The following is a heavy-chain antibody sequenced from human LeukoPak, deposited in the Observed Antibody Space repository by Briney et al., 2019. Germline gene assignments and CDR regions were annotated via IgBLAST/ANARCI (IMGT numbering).Heavy chain of an antibody. CDR3: ARASRYYDSSGYIDY. CDR1: AFIFSGHW. CDR2: IKEDGSER. J-gene: IGHJ4*02. D-gene: IGHD3-22*01. V-gene: IGHV3-7*03. Sequence: GGSLRLSCEGSAFIFSGHWMNWVRQTPGKGLEWVASIKEDGSERQYVYSVKGRFSISRDNTKGSLFLQLNSLRAEDTAVYYCARASRYYDSSGYIDYWGQGTLVTVSS.